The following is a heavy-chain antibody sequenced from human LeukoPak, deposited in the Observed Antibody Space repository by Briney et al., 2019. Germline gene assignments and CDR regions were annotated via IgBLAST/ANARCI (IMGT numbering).Heavy chain of an antibody. CDR2: ISSSSSYI. Sequence: GGSLRLSCAASGFTFSSYSVNWVRQAPGKGLEWVSSISSSSSYIYYADSVKGRFTISRDNAKNSLYLQMNSLGAEDTAVYYCASRGVVATPSFDYWGQGTLVTVSS. J-gene: IGHJ4*02. CDR3: ASRGVVATPSFDY. V-gene: IGHV3-21*01. D-gene: IGHD5-12*01. CDR1: GFTFSSYS.